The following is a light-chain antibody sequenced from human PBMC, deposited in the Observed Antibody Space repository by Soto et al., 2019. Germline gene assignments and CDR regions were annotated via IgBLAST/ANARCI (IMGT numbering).Light chain of an antibody. CDR3: QQYGSSLIT. CDR2: GAS. V-gene: IGKV3-20*01. Sequence: ERVLMQSAGILSLTTGERATLSCRASQSVSSSYLAWYQQKPGQAPRLLIYGASSRATGIPDRFSGSGSGTDFTLTISRLEPEDFAVYYCQQYGSSLITFGQGTRLEIK. J-gene: IGKJ5*01. CDR1: QSVSSSY.